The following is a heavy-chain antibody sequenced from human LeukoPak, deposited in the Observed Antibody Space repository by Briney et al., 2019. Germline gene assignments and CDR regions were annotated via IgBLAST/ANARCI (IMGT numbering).Heavy chain of an antibody. Sequence: GGSLRLSCAASGFTFSSYAMSWVRQAPGKGLEWVSTISGSGGSTYYADFVKGRFTISRDNSKNTLYLQMNSLRAEDTAVYYCARAYCSSTSCRDYYYGMDVWGQGTTVTVSS. CDR1: GFTFSSYA. J-gene: IGHJ6*02. D-gene: IGHD2-2*01. CDR2: ISGSGGST. CDR3: ARAYCSSTSCRDYYYGMDV. V-gene: IGHV3-23*01.